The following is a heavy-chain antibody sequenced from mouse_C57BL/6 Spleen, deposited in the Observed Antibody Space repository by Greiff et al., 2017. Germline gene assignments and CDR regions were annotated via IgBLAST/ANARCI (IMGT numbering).Heavy chain of an antibody. CDR3: ARIETVVATEAMDY. J-gene: IGHJ4*01. CDR2: ISNGGGST. CDR1: GFTFSDYY. D-gene: IGHD1-1*01. V-gene: IGHV5-12*01. Sequence: EVKLVESGGGLVQPGGSLKLSCAASGFTFSDYYMYWVRQTPEKRLEWVAYISNGGGSTYYPDTVKGRFTISRDNAKNTLYLQMSRLKSEDTAMYYCARIETVVATEAMDYWGQGTSVTVSS.